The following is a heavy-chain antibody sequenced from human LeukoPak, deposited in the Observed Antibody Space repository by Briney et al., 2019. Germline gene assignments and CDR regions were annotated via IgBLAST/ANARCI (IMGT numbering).Heavy chain of an antibody. J-gene: IGHJ4*02. Sequence: SETLSLTCAVYGGSFSGYYWSWIRQPPGKGLEWTGEINHSGSTNYNPSLKSRVTISVDTSKNQFSLKLNSVTAADTAVYYCARTQSDFWSGTIDYWGQGTLVTVSS. CDR2: INHSGST. CDR1: GGSFSGYY. CDR3: ARTQSDFWSGTIDY. D-gene: IGHD3-3*01. V-gene: IGHV4-34*01.